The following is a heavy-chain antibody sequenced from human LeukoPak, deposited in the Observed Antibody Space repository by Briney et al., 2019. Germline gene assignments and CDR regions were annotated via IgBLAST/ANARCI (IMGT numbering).Heavy chain of an antibody. Sequence: PGGSLRLSCAASGFTFSSYAMSWVRQAPGKGLEWVSVISSSSGRITHYADSVKGRFTISRDNSKNTLYLQMNSLRTEDTALYYCAKEARGSSWTGFDYWGQGTLVTVSS. CDR1: GFTFSSYA. CDR3: AKEARGSSWTGFDY. CDR2: ISSSSGRIT. D-gene: IGHD6-13*01. J-gene: IGHJ4*02. V-gene: IGHV3-23*01.